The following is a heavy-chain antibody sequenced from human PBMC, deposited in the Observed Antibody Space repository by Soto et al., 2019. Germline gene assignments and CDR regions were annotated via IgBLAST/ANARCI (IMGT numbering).Heavy chain of an antibody. CDR2: ISSSSSTI. Sequence: EVQLVESGGGLVQPGGSLRLSCAASGFTFSSYSMNWVRQAPGKGLEWVSYISSSSSTIYYADSVKGRFTISRDNAKNSLYLKMNILRAEDTAVYYCARVGRGYSYGYADYWGQGTLVTVSS. CDR3: ARVGRGYSYGYADY. CDR1: GFTFSSYS. J-gene: IGHJ4*02. V-gene: IGHV3-48*01. D-gene: IGHD5-18*01.